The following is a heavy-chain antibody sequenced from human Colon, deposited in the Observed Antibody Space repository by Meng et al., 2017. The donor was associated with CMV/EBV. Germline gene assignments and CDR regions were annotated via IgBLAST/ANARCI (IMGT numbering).Heavy chain of an antibody. CDR1: GFTFRNYA. V-gene: IGHV3-23*01. D-gene: IGHD5-18*01. CDR2: ISGSGLST. CDR3: AKGGDTSIVTRWFDS. Sequence: GGSLRLSCAVSGFTFRNYAMTWVRQAPGKGLEWVSTISGSGLSTFYADSVKGRFTVSRDNSEDTLYLQMNSLRAGDTALYYCAKGGDTSIVTRWFDSWGQGTLVTVSS. J-gene: IGHJ5*01.